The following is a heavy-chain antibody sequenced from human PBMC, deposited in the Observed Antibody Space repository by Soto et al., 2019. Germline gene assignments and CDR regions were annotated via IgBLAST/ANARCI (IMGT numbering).Heavy chain of an antibody. D-gene: IGHD6-19*01. V-gene: IGHV3-48*02. CDR2: ITTTSSTK. CDR3: VRDKGVADNVPRGDY. J-gene: IGHJ4*02. Sequence: EVQLVESGGGFIQPGGSLRLSCAASGFSLRPYSMNWVRQAPGKGLEGISYITTTSSTKYYADSVKGRFTISRDNAKNSLYLQMDSLRNEETAVYYCVRDKGVADNVPRGDYWGPGTLVTVSS. CDR1: GFSLRPYS.